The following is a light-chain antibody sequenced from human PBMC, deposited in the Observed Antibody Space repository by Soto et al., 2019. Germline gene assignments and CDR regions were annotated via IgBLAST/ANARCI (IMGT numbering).Light chain of an antibody. CDR2: SNN. V-gene: IGLV1-44*01. Sequence: QAVVTQPPSASATPGQRLTISCSGSSSNIGSNTVNWYQQLPGTAPKLLIYSNNHRPSGVPDRFSGSKSGTSASLAISGLQSEDEANYYCAAWDDSLNGPVFGGGTKLTVL. J-gene: IGLJ3*02. CDR1: SSNIGSNT. CDR3: AAWDDSLNGPV.